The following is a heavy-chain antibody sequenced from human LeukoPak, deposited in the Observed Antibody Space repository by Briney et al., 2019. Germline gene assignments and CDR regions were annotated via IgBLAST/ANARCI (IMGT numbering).Heavy chain of an antibody. CDR1: GFTFTTYA. CDR2: ISGSGGST. J-gene: IGHJ4*02. D-gene: IGHD2-2*01. CDR3: AKQVPTAYVDY. V-gene: IGHV3-23*01. Sequence: GGSLRLSCAASGFTFTTYAMSWVRQAPGKGLEWVSAISGSGGSTYYADSVRGRFTIYRDNPKNTLYLQMNSLRAEDTAVYYCAKQVPTAYVDYWAQGTLVTVSS.